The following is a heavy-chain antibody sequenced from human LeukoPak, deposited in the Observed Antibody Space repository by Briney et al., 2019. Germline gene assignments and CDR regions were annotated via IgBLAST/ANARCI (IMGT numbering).Heavy chain of an antibody. V-gene: IGHV3-15*01. D-gene: IGHD5-12*01. CDR2: IKRQVDGATT. Sequence: GGSLRLSCVASGFTFRDDYINCVRQAPGKGLEWIGRIKRQVDGATTDYAAPVRGRFTLSRDDSKNTLYLEMNSLKTEDTALYYCFTEKYDYPNGYVYWGQGTLVTVSS. CDR1: GFTFRDDY. CDR3: FTEKYDYPNGYVY. J-gene: IGHJ4*02.